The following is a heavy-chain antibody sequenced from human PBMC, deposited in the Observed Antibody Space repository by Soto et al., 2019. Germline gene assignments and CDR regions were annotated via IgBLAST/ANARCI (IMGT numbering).Heavy chain of an antibody. V-gene: IGHV4-34*01. CDR3: ARPVAGTREYYGMDV. J-gene: IGHJ6*02. CDR2: INHSGST. CDR1: GGSFSGYY. Sequence: SETLSLTCAVYGGSFSGYYWSWIRQPPGKGLEWIGEINHSGSTNYNPPLKSRVTISVDTSKNQFSLKLSSVTAADTAVYYCARPVAGTREYYGMDVWGQGTTVTVSS. D-gene: IGHD6-19*01.